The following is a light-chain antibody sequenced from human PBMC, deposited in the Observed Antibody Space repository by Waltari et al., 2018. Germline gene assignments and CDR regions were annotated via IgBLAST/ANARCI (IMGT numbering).Light chain of an antibody. CDR3: QQYFSSPYT. CDR2: WAS. Sequence: DIVMTQSPDSLAVSLGERATLNRKSSQTLLYTSTNKNYLTWYQQKSGQPPKVLIFWASTRESGVAERFNGSGSGTDFTLTINSLQPEDVAVYFCQQYFSSPYTFGQGTKLEIK. CDR1: QTLLYTSTNKNY. V-gene: IGKV4-1*01. J-gene: IGKJ2*01.